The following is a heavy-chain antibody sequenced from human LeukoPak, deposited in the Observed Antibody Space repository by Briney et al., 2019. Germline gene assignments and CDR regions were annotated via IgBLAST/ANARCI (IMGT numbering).Heavy chain of an antibody. D-gene: IGHD3-3*01. J-gene: IGHJ3*02. Sequence: GGSLRLSCAASGFTFTMFGMNWVRQAPGKGLEWVSYIDGHSGIIYYADSVQGRFTISRDNAKDSVFLQMNGLRVDDTAVYYCARTYDFGRGPPGDAFDNWGQGTLVTVPS. V-gene: IGHV3-48*01. CDR3: ARTYDFGRGPPGDAFDN. CDR2: IDGHSGII. CDR1: GFTFTMFG.